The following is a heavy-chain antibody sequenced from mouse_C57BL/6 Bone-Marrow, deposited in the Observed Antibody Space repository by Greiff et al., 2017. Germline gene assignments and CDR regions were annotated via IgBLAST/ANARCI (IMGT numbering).Heavy chain of an antibody. CDR2: INPGSGGT. J-gene: IGHJ2*01. CDR1: GYAFTNYL. V-gene: IGHV1-54*01. D-gene: IGHD1-1*01. CDR3: AREDYYGSKGY. Sequence: QVQLKESGAELVRPGTSVKVSCKASGYAFTNYLIEWVKQRPGQGLEWIGVINPGSGGTNYNEKFKGKATLTADKSSSTAYMQLSSLTSEDSAVYFCAREDYYGSKGYWGQGTTLTVSS.